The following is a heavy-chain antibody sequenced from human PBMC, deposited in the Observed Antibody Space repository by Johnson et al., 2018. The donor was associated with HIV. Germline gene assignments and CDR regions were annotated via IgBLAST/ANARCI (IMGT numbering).Heavy chain of an antibody. Sequence: VQLVESGGGLVQPGGSLRLSCAASGFTFSSYAMSWVRQAPGKGLEWVSGINWNGGSTGYADSVKGRFTISRDNAKNSLYLQMNSLRAEDTAVYYCTGGWYNLSAFDIWGQGTKVTVSS. D-gene: IGHD6-19*01. CDR2: INWNGGST. V-gene: IGHV3-20*04. J-gene: IGHJ3*02. CDR1: GFTFSSYA. CDR3: TGGWYNLSAFDI.